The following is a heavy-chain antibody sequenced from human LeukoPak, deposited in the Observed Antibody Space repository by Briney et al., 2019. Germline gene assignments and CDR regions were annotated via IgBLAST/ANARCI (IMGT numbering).Heavy chain of an antibody. D-gene: IGHD2-2*01. CDR3: AREQVVVVPAAIGWFDP. Sequence: GGSLRLSCAASGSTFSSYGMHWVRQAPGKGLEWVAVIWYDGSNKYYADSVKGRFTISRDNSKNTLYLQMNSLRAEDTAVYYCAREQVVVVPAAIGWFDPWGQGTLVTVSS. CDR2: IWYDGSNK. V-gene: IGHV3-33*01. CDR1: GSTFSSYG. J-gene: IGHJ5*02.